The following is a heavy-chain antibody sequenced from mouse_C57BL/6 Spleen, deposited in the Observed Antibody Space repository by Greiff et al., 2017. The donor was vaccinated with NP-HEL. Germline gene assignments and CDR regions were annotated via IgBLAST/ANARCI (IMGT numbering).Heavy chain of an antibody. J-gene: IGHJ4*01. D-gene: IGHD2-14*01. CDR1: GYTFTSYW. CDR2: IYPGSGST. CDR3: ARSGTTSLYAMDY. V-gene: IGHV1-55*01. Sequence: QVQLQQSGAELVKPGASVKMSCKASGYTFTSYWITWVKQRPGQGLEWIGDIYPGSGSTNYNEKFKSKATLTVDTSSSTAYMQLSSLTSEDSAVYYCARSGTTSLYAMDYWGQGTSVTVSS.